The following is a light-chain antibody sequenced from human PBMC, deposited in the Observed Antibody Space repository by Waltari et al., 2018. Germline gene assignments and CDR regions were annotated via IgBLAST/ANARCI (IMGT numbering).Light chain of an antibody. CDR2: EVS. J-gene: IGLJ3*02. V-gene: IGLV2-11*01. CDR1: SRDDGGYNY. CDR3: CSYAGSYTWV. Sequence: QSALTQPRSVSGSPGQSVTISCPGTSRDDGGYNYVSWDQQHPGKAPKLMIYEVSKRPSGVPDRFSGSKSGNTASLTISGLQAEDEADYYCCSYAGSYTWVFGGGTKLTVL.